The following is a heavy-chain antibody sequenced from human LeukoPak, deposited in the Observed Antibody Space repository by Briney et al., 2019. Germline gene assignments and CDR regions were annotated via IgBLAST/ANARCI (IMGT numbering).Heavy chain of an antibody. CDR1: GYTFTSYY. D-gene: IGHD3-10*01. CDR3: ARDKREYGSGSYKTFDY. CDR2: INPSGGSR. Sequence: GASVKVSCKASGYTFTSYYMHWVRQAPGQGLEWMGIINPSGGSRSYAQKFQGRVTMTRDTSTSTVYMELSSLRSEDTAVYYCARDKREYGSGSYKTFDYWGQGTLVTVSS. J-gene: IGHJ4*02. V-gene: IGHV1-46*01.